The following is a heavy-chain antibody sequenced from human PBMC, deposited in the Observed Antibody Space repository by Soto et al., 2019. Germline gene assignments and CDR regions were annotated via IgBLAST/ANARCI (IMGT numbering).Heavy chain of an antibody. CDR1: GFTFSSYA. Sequence: GGSLRLSCAASGFTFSSYAMSWVRQAPGKGLEWVSAISGSGGSTYYADSVKGRFTISRDSSKNTLYLQMNSLRAEDTAVYYCARGRNYYDSSGSAGRVDYWGQGTLVTVSS. V-gene: IGHV3-23*01. D-gene: IGHD3-22*01. CDR3: ARGRNYYDSSGSAGRVDY. CDR2: ISGSGGST. J-gene: IGHJ4*02.